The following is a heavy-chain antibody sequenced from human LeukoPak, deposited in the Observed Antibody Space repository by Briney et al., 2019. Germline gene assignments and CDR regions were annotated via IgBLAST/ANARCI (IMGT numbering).Heavy chain of an antibody. CDR2: ISWDGGST. CDR1: GFTFDDYT. V-gene: IGHV3-43*01. J-gene: IGHJ4*02. CDR3: AKEGSYSSSWNGLDY. D-gene: IGHD6-13*01. Sequence: GGSLRLSCAASGFTFDDYTMHWVRQAPGKGLEWVSLISWDGGSTYYADSVKGRFTISRDNSKNSLYLQMNSLRTEDTALYYCAKEGSYSSSWNGLDYWGQGTLVTASS.